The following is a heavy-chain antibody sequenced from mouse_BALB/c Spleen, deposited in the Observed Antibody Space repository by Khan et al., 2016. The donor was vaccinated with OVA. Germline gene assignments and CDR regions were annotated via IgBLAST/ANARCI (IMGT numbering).Heavy chain of an antibody. CDR2: IWSDGST. D-gene: IGHD2-10*01. J-gene: IGHJ4*01. CDR3: ARQPYYHYNIMDY. CDR1: GFSLTNYG. V-gene: IGHV2-6-1*01. Sequence: VELVESGPGLVAPSQNLSITCTISGFSLTNYGIHWVRQPPGKGLEWLVVIWSDGSTTYNSALKSRLTISKDNSKSQVFLKMNSLQPDDTAMYFCARQPYYHYNIMDYWGQGTSVTVSS.